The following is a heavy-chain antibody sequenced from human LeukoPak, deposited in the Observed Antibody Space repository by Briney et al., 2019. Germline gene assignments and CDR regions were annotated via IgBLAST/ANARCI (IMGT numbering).Heavy chain of an antibody. CDR3: ATYFITGRAFDS. CDR2: IYTSGNT. Sequence: SETLSLTCTVSGGSLGSNHWTWIRQPAGKGLEWIGDIYTSGNTNYNPSLKTRVTMSVNTSKNQFSLKLTSVTAADTAVYYCATYFITGRAFDSWGQGTLVTVSS. J-gene: IGHJ4*02. D-gene: IGHD3-10*01. CDR1: GGSLGSNH. V-gene: IGHV4-4*07.